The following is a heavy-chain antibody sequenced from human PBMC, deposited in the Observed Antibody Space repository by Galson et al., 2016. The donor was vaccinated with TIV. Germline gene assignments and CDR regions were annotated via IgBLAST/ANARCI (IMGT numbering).Heavy chain of an antibody. D-gene: IGHD2-15*01. J-gene: IGHJ6*02. V-gene: IGHV3-30*02. CDR1: GFTFSSFG. Sequence: SLRLSCAASGFTFSSFGMHWVRQAPGKGLEWVALIRYDGSRRYYVDSVKGRFTISRDDSKNTLYLQMNGLRRDDSAVYYCASGVVAHTYYFYGMDVWGQGTTVTVSS. CDR3: ASGVVAHTYYFYGMDV. CDR2: IRYDGSRR.